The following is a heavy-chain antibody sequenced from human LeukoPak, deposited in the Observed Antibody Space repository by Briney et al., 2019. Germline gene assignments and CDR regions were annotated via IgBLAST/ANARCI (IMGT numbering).Heavy chain of an antibody. Sequence: SSETLSLTCTVSGGSTSSGDYYWSWIRQPPGKGLEWIGYIYYSGSTYYNPSLKSRVTISVDTSKNQFSLKLSSVTAADTAVYYCARAVDYNWFDPWGQETLVTASS. CDR1: GGSTSSGDYY. V-gene: IGHV4-30-4*01. J-gene: IGHJ5*02. CDR2: IYYSGST. CDR3: ARAVDYNWFDP. D-gene: IGHD4/OR15-4a*01.